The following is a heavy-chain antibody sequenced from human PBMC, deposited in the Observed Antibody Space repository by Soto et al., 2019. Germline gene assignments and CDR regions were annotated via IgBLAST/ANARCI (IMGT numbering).Heavy chain of an antibody. CDR1: GLSVSTNF. J-gene: IGHJ6*02. CDR2: IYSGGKT. Sequence: GGSLRLSCAASGLSVSTNFMSWVRQAPGKGLEWLAVIYSGGKTFYADSVKGRFTISKDNSKNTLSLQMNSLRAEDTAVYYCTRDAPGERPYYFYYSGMDVWGQGTTVTVSS. CDR3: TRDAPGERPYYFYYSGMDV. V-gene: IGHV3-53*01.